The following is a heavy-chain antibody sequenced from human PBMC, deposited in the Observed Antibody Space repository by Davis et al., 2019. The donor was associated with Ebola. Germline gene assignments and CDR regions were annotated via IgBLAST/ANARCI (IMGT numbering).Heavy chain of an antibody. J-gene: IGHJ5*02. CDR2: IYHSGST. CDR3: ARGRYSPRVAVGVYAKFDP. V-gene: IGHV4-59*12. CDR1: GGSFNNYY. Sequence: MPSETLSLTCSVSGGSFNNYYWNWIRQSPGKGLEWIGNIYHSGSTSYNPSLKGRVTMSLDTSKNQFSLKVTSVTAADTAVYYCARGRYSPRVAVGVYAKFDPWGQGTPVTVSS. D-gene: IGHD2-8*02.